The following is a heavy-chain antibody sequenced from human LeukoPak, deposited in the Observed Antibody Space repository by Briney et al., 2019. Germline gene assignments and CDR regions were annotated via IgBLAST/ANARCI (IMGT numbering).Heavy chain of an antibody. V-gene: IGHV4-61*02. CDR1: GGSISSGSYY. D-gene: IGHD3-10*01. J-gene: IGHJ4*02. CDR2: IYTSGST. Sequence: SETLSLTCTVSGGSISSGSYYWSWIRQPAGKGLEWIGRIYTSGSTNYNPSLKSRVTISVDTSSNQISLKLSSVTAADTAVYYCARAAITYGSGSSLEYWGQGTLVTVSS. CDR3: ARAAITYGSGSSLEY.